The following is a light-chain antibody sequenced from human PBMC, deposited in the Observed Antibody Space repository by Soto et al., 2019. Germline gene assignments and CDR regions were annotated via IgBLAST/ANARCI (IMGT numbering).Light chain of an antibody. V-gene: IGKV1-39*01. J-gene: IGKJ3*01. Sequence: DIQMTQSPYSLSAAVGDRVTIACRASQNINTYLNWYQQKPGKAPKLLIFDAASLQSGVPSRFSGGGSRTDFTLTITSLQPEDFATYSCQQTSSAPFTFGPGTKVDIK. CDR3: QQTSSAPFT. CDR2: DAA. CDR1: QNINTY.